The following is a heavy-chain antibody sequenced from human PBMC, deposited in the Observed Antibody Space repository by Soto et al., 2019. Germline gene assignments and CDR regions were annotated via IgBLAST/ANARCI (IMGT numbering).Heavy chain of an antibody. CDR1: GYPVTAYY. D-gene: IGHD3-3*01. CDR2: INPATGAE. V-gene: IGHV1-2*02. J-gene: IGHJ3*02. CDR3: AGGGGVGVAASAAFDT. Sequence: QLHLVQSGAFVKKPEASVTVSCSASGYPVTAYYMHWVRQAPGRGLEWMGGINPATGAEKYTQTVQRTDNKTRDTFTSTVFMELSGLTSEDTALFYFAGGGGVGVAASAAFDTWGQGTVVTVSS.